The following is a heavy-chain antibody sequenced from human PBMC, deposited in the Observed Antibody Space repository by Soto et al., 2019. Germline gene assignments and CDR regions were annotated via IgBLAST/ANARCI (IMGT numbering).Heavy chain of an antibody. CDR3: ARLYSSGWYGPGRY. J-gene: IGHJ4*02. CDR1: GFPFDVYG. CDR2: INWNGGST. V-gene: IGHV3-20*04. D-gene: IGHD6-19*01. Sequence: ESGGGVVRPGGSLSPSCPASGFPFDVYGMSWVRQAPGKGLEWVSGINWNGGSTGYADSVKGRFTISRDNAKNSLYLQMNSLRAEDTALYYCARLYSSGWYGPGRYWGQGTLVTVSS.